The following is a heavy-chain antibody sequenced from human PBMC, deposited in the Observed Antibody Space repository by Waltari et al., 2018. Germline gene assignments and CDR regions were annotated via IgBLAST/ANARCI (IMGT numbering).Heavy chain of an antibody. D-gene: IGHD6-19*01. V-gene: IGHV1-69*01. CDR2: IIPSFGTA. CDR1: GGTFSSYA. J-gene: IGHJ3*02. CDR3: ARRDSSGWYLKGAFDI. Sequence: QVQLVQSGAEVKKPGSSVKVSCKASGGTFSSYAISWVRQAPGQGLEWMGGIIPSFGTANYARKFQGRVTITADESTSTAYMELSSLRSEDTAVYYCARRDSSGWYLKGAFDIWGQGTMVTVSS.